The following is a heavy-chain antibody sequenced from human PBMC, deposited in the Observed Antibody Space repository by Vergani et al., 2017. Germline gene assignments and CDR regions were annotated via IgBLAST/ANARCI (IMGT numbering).Heavy chain of an antibody. CDR2: ISSSGSTI. V-gene: IGHV3-11*01. CDR1: GFTFSNAW. CDR3: ARLELSIAALPPDY. Sequence: VQLVESGGGLVKPGGSLRLSCAASGFTFSNAWMSWVRQAPGKGLEWVSYISSSGSTIYYADSVKGRFTISRDNAKNSLYLQMNSLRAEDTAVYYCARLELSIAALPPDYWGQGTLVTVSS. D-gene: IGHD6-6*01. J-gene: IGHJ4*02.